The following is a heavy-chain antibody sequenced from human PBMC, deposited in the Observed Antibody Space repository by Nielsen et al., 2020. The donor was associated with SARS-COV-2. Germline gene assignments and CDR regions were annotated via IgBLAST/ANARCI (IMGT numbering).Heavy chain of an antibody. D-gene: IGHD3-10*01. CDR2: ISWNSGSI. V-gene: IGHV3-9*01. CDR3: AKDIGEYDGMDV. CDR1: GFTFDDYA. Sequence: GGSLRLSCAASGFTFDDYAMHWVRQAPGKGLEWVSGISWNSGSIGYADSVKGRFTISRDNAKNSLYLQMNSLRAEDTALYYCAKDIGEYDGMDVWGQGTTVTVSS. J-gene: IGHJ6*02.